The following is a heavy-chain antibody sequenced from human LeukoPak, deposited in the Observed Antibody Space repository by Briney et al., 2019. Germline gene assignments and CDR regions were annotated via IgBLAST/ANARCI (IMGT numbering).Heavy chain of an antibody. Sequence: PSETLSLTCTVSGRSLSSYYWRWVRQPPGKGLEWIGYIYYSGRTNYNPSLKSRVNISVDTSKNQFSLKLSSVTAADTAVYYCARHMGLGDTYFYPYFDYWGQGTLVTVSS. CDR1: GRSLSSYY. CDR2: IYYSGRT. D-gene: IGHD3-10*01. J-gene: IGHJ4*01. V-gene: IGHV4-59*08. CDR3: ARHMGLGDTYFYPYFDY.